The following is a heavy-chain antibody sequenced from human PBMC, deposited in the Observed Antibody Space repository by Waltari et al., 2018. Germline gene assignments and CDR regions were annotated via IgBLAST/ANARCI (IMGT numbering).Heavy chain of an antibody. Sequence: QVQLVQSGAEVKKPGASVKVSCKASGYTFTSYGISWVRQAPGQGLEWMGWIRAYNGNTNHAQNLQGRVTMTTNPTTTTAYMELRSLRSADTAVYYWARDLPGGGAFDIWGQGTMVTVSS. J-gene: IGHJ3*02. V-gene: IGHV1-18*01. CDR1: GYTFTSYG. CDR2: IRAYNGNT. CDR3: ARDLPGGGAFDI. D-gene: IGHD3-10*01.